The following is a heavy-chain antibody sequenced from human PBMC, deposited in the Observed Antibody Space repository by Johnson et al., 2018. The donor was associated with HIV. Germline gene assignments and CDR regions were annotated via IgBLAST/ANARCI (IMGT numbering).Heavy chain of an antibody. J-gene: IGHJ3*02. CDR2: IDTVGDT. CDR3: ATLKGPRLHIAARRPDAFDI. V-gene: IGHV3-13*01. D-gene: IGHD6-6*01. CDR1: GFSFNDYG. Sequence: EVQLVESGGGVERPGGSLRLSCAASGFSFNDYGMNWVRQVPGKGLEWVSEIDTVGDTYYPASVKGRFTTSRENAKNSFDLQMNSLTAGDTAVYYCATLKGPRLHIAARRPDAFDIWGQGTMVTVSS.